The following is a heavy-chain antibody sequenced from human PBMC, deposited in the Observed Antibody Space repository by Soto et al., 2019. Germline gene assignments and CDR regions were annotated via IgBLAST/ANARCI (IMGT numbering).Heavy chain of an antibody. J-gene: IGHJ4*02. CDR1: GFTFSDYS. V-gene: IGHV3-48*02. CDR2: ISGSTSTI. CDR3: ARDRRTITAGVFDS. Sequence: GGSLRLSCEASGFTFSDYSMNWARQAPGKGLEWVSFISGSTSTIYYADSVKGRFTISRDNAKNSLYLQMNSLRDEDTAVYFCARDRRTITAGVFDSWGQGTLVTVSS. D-gene: IGHD1-20*01.